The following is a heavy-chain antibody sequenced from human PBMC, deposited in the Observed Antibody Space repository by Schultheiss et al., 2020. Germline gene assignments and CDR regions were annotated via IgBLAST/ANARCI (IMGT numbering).Heavy chain of an antibody. CDR3: ARGFPNWNDVSLRRLVFDY. V-gene: IGHV3-74*01. J-gene: IGHJ4*02. Sequence: WGSMRLSCAASGFTFSDYYMSWIRQAPGKGLVWVSRINTDGSSTIYADSVKGRFTISRDNAKNTLYLQMNSLRAEDTAVYYCARGFPNWNDVSLRRLVFDYWGQGTLVTVAS. D-gene: IGHD1-1*01. CDR1: GFTFSDYY. CDR2: INTDGSST.